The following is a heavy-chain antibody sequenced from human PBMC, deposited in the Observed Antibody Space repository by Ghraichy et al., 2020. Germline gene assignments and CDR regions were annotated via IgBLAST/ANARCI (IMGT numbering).Heavy chain of an antibody. CDR3: ARDSVVPAAISAFDI. J-gene: IGHJ3*02. Sequence: SQTLSLTCTVSGGSISSSSYYWGWIRQPPGKGLEWIGSIYYSGSTYYNPSLKSRVTISVDTSKNQFSLKLSSVTAADTAVYYCARDSVVPAAISAFDIWGQETMVTVSS. CDR1: GGSISSSSYY. V-gene: IGHV4-39*07. D-gene: IGHD2-2*01. CDR2: IYYSGST.